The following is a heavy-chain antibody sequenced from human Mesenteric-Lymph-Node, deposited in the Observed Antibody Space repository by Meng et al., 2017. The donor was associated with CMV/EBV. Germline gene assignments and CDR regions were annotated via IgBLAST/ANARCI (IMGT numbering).Heavy chain of an antibody. Sequence: GGSLRLSCAASSGFTFNIYTMNWVRQAPGKGLEWVSSIGATINYIYYADSVKGRFTIYRDNAKNSLYLQMHSLRGEDTAVYYCASGYCDTPACYSPKQYWGQGTLVTVSS. CDR1: SGFTFNIYT. V-gene: IGHV3-21*01. D-gene: IGHD2-15*01. CDR3: ASGYCDTPACYSPKQY. J-gene: IGHJ4*02. CDR2: IGATINYI.